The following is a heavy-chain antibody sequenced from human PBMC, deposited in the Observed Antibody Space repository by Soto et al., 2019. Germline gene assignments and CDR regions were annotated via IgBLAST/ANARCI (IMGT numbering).Heavy chain of an antibody. D-gene: IGHD3-16*01. Sequence: PVGPLRLSCAASGFTCRSYAMSWVRQAPGKGLEWVSAISGSGGSTYYADSVKGRFTISRDNSTNTLYLQMNSLRAEDTAVYYCAKFGFDYWGQGTLVTVSS. CDR3: AKFGFDY. CDR1: GFTCRSYA. V-gene: IGHV3-23*01. J-gene: IGHJ4*02. CDR2: ISGSGGST.